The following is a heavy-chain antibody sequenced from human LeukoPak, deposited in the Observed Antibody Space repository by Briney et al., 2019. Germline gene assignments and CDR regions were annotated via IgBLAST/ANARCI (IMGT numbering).Heavy chain of an antibody. J-gene: IGHJ5*02. Sequence: GGSLRLSCAASGFIFSSYSMHWVRQAPGEGLEWLSGISNTGRATDYADSIKGRFTISRDNSKNTVFLQMNSLRAEDTAEYFCAHQVPPNDEFFDHWGQGTLVTVSS. CDR3: AHQVPPNDEFFDH. CDR1: GFIFSSYS. V-gene: IGHV3-23*01. CDR2: ISNTGRAT.